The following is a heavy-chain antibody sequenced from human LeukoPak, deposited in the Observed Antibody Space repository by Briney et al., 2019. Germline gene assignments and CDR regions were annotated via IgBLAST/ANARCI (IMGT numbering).Heavy chain of an antibody. D-gene: IGHD3-22*01. J-gene: IGHJ4*02. CDR2: IYTSGST. CDR3: ARADYYDSSGATFDY. Sequence: SETLSLTCAVYGGSFSGDYWSWIRQPAGKGLEWIGRIYTSGSTNYNPSLKSRVTMSVDTSKNQFSLKLSSVTAADTAVYYCARADYYDSSGATFDYWGQGTLVTVSS. V-gene: IGHV4-59*10. CDR1: GGSFSGDY.